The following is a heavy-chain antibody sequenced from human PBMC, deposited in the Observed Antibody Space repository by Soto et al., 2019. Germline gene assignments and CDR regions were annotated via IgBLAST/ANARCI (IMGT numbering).Heavy chain of an antibody. Sequence: SGGSLRLSCAASGFTFSSYGMHWVRQAPGKGLEWVAVISYDGSNKYYADSVKGRFTISRDNSKNTLYLQMNSLRAEDTAVYYCAKEAWIQLWRNWCDPWGQGTLVTVSS. D-gene: IGHD5-18*01. J-gene: IGHJ5*02. V-gene: IGHV3-30*18. CDR1: GFTFSSYG. CDR3: AKEAWIQLWRNWCDP. CDR2: ISYDGSNK.